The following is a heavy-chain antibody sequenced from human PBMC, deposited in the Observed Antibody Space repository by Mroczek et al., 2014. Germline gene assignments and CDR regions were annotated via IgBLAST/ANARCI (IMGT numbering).Heavy chain of an antibody. J-gene: IGHJ5*02. V-gene: IGHV4-59*01. D-gene: IGHD6-19*01. CDR2: IYYSGST. CDR1: GGSISSYY. CDR3: ARGRQWLVA. Sequence: QVQLQESGPGLVKPSETLSLTCTVSGGSISSYYWSWIRQPPGKGLEWIGYIYYSGSTNYNPSLKSRVTISVDTSKNQFSLKLSSVTAADTAVYYCARGRQWLVAWGQGTLVTVSS.